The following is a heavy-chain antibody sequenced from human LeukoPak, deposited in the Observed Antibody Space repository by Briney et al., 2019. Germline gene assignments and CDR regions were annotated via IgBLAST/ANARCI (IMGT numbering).Heavy chain of an antibody. D-gene: IGHD5-12*01. J-gene: IGHJ5*02. CDR2: IYYSGST. Sequence: PSETLSLTCTVSGGSVSSGSYYWSWIRQPPGKRLEWIGYIYYSGSTNYNPSLKSRVTISVDTSKNQFSLKLSSVTAADTAVYYCARWRGGYDGNWFDPWGQGTLVTVSS. V-gene: IGHV4-61*01. CDR3: ARWRGGYDGNWFDP. CDR1: GGSVSSGSYY.